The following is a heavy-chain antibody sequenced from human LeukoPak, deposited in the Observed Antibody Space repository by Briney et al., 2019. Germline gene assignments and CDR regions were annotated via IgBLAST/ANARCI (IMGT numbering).Heavy chain of an antibody. CDR3: ATGPPFDN. CDR1: GFTFSSSA. CDR2: VSGSGDRI. Sequence: GGSLRLSCAASGFTFSSSALSWVRKAPGKGLEWVSAVSGSGDRIDYADSVKGRFTISRDNSKDTLFLQMSSLRAEDTAVYFCATGPPFDNWGRGTLVTVST. V-gene: IGHV3-23*01. J-gene: IGHJ4*02.